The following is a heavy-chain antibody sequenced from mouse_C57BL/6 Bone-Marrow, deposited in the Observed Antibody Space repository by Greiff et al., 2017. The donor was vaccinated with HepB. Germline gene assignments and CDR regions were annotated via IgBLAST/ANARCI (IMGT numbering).Heavy chain of an antibody. D-gene: IGHD2-4*01. J-gene: IGHJ4*01. V-gene: IGHV5-15*04. Sequence: EVKLVESGGGLVQPGGSLKLSCAASGFAFSDYGMAWVRQAPRKGPEWVAFISNLAYSIYYADTVTGRFTISRENAKNTLYLEMSSLRSEDTAMYYCARDYDRGYYAMDYWGQGTSVTVSS. CDR3: ARDYDRGYYAMDY. CDR2: ISNLAYSI. CDR1: GFAFSDYG.